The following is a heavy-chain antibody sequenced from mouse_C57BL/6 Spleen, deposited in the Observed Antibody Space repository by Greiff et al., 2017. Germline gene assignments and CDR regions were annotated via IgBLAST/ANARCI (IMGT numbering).Heavy chain of an antibody. V-gene: IGHV1-76*01. Sequence: VQLQQSGAELVRPGASVKLSCKASGYTFTDYYINWVKQRPGQGLEWIARIYPGSGNTYYNEKFKGKATLTAEKSSSTAYMQLSSLTSEDSAVYFCARGYGYTDYWGQGTTLTVSS. CDR3: ARGYGYTDY. D-gene: IGHD2-2*01. J-gene: IGHJ2*01. CDR2: IYPGSGNT. CDR1: GYTFTDYY.